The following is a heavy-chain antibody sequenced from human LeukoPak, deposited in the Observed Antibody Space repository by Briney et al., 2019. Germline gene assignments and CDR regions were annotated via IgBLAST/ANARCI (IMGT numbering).Heavy chain of an antibody. CDR1: GGSFSGYY. J-gene: IGHJ4*02. CDR3: ARGSSDARSHRLLGPYYFDY. V-gene: IGHV4-34*01. CDR2: INHSGST. D-gene: IGHD3-10*01. Sequence: SGTLSLTCAVYGGSFSGYYWSWIRQPPGKGLEWIGEINHSGSTNYNPSLKSRVTISVDTSKNQFSLKLSSVTAADTAVYYCARGSSDARSHRLLGPYYFDYWGQGTLVTVSS.